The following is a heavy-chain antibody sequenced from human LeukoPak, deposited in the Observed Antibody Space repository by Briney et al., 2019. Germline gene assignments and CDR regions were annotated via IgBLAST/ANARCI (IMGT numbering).Heavy chain of an antibody. CDR1: RGSISSGGHY. D-gene: IGHD6-13*01. J-gene: IGHJ4*02. Sequence: SETLSLTCNVSRGSISSGGHYWSWIRQRPGKGLEWMGYTYFTGSTYYNPSLQSRLIISADTSMTQFSLRLRSVTAADTAVYYCARLTQLGRSFDYWGQGTLVTVSS. V-gene: IGHV4-31*03. CDR3: ARLTQLGRSFDY. CDR2: TYFTGST.